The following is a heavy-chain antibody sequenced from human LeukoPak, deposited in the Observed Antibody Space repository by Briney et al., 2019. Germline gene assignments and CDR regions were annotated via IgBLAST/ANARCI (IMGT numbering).Heavy chain of an antibody. Sequence: ASVKVSCKASGYTFTSYGVSWVRQAPGQGLGWMGWISAYNGDTNYAQKLQDRVTMSTDTSTSTAYMELRSLRSDDTAVYYCARDFGYYGSGIPPDHWGQGTLVTVSS. CDR3: ARDFGYYGSGIPPDH. CDR1: GYTFTSYG. D-gene: IGHD3-10*01. J-gene: IGHJ4*02. V-gene: IGHV1-18*01. CDR2: ISAYNGDT.